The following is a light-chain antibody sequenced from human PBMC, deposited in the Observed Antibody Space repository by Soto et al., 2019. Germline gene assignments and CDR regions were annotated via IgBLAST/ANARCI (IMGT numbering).Light chain of an antibody. V-gene: IGKV3-11*01. CDR1: QSVSNY. CDR2: DAS. Sequence: EIVLTQSPATLSLSPCDRATLSCRSSQSVSNYLAWYQQKPGQAPRLLIYDASNRATGIPARFSGSGSGTDFTLTISRLEPEDFAVYYCQQYGSSGTFGQGTKVDIK. J-gene: IGKJ1*01. CDR3: QQYGSSGT.